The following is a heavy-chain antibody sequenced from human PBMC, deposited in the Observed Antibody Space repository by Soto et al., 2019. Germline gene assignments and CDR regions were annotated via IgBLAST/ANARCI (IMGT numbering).Heavy chain of an antibody. V-gene: IGHV3-7*01. CDR2: IKQDGSEK. J-gene: IGHJ4*01. CDR1: GFTFSNYW. Sequence: LRLSCAASGFTFSNYWMSWVRQAPGKGLEWVANIKQDGSEKYYVDSVKGRFTLSRDNAQNSLQLQMNSLRAEDTAIYFCARVAYGNGWIFDHWGQGTLVTVSS. D-gene: IGHD6-19*01. CDR3: ARVAYGNGWIFDH.